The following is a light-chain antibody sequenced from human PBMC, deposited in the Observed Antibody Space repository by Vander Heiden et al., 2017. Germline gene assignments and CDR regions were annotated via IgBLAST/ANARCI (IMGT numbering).Light chain of an antibody. Sequence: IQMTQSPSTLSTYVGDRVTITCRASQSISSWLAWYQQKPGKVPKLLIYKASSLESGVPSRFSGSGSGTEFTLTISSLQPDDFATYYCQQYNSYPYTFGQGTKLEIK. CDR1: QSISSW. V-gene: IGKV1-5*03. CDR3: QQYNSYPYT. J-gene: IGKJ2*01. CDR2: KAS.